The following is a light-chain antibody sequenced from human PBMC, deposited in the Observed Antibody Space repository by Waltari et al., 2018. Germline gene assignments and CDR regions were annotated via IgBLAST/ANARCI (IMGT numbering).Light chain of an antibody. J-gene: IGKJ1*01. CDR3: QKYGTLPAT. V-gene: IGKV3-20*01. CDR2: DAS. CDR1: QSVSRT. Sequence: EIVLMQSPGTLCLSPGERATLSCRASQSVSRTLAWYQQKPGQAPRLLIYDASTRATGIPDRFSGSGSGTDFSLTISRLEPEDFAVYYCQKYGTLPATFGQGTKVEIK.